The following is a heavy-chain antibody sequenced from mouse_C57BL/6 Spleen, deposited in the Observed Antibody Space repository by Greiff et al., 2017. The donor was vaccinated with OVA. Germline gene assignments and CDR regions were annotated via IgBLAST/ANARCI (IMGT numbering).Heavy chain of an antibody. CDR3: AKDLGPWYFDV. CDR1: GYTFTDYY. Sequence: EVQLQQSGPELVKPGASVKISCKASGYTFTDYYMNWVKQSHGKSLEWIGDINPNNGGTSYNQKFKGKATLTVDKSSSTAYMELRSLTPEDSAVYYCAKDLGPWYFDVWGTGTTVTVSS. J-gene: IGHJ1*03. D-gene: IGHD4-1*01. CDR2: INPNNGGT. V-gene: IGHV1-26*01.